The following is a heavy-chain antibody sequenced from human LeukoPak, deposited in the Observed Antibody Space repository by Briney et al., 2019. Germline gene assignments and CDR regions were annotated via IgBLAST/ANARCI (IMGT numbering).Heavy chain of an antibody. D-gene: IGHD3-3*01. CDR2: INPSGGST. Sequence: ASVKVSCKASGYTFTSYYMHWVRQAPGQGLEWMGIINPSGGSTSYAQKFQGRVTMTRDTSISTAYMELSRLRSDDTAVYYCARAGDRITIFVSMRNSYFDYWGQGTLVTVSS. CDR3: ARAGDRITIFVSMRNSYFDY. CDR1: GYTFTSYY. V-gene: IGHV1-46*01. J-gene: IGHJ4*02.